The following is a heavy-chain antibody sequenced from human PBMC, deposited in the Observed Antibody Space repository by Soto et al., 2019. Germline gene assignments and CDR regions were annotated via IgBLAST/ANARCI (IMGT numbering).Heavy chain of an antibody. Sequence: QVQLVESGGGVVQPGRSLRLSCAASGFTFSSYAMHWVRQAPGKGLEWVAVISYDGSNKYYADSVKGRFTISRDNSKNTLYLQMNSLRAEDTAVYYCARATVAGNNGFDPWGQGTLVTVSS. CDR1: GFTFSSYA. CDR3: ARATVAGNNGFDP. J-gene: IGHJ5*02. CDR2: ISYDGSNK. V-gene: IGHV3-30-3*01. D-gene: IGHD6-19*01.